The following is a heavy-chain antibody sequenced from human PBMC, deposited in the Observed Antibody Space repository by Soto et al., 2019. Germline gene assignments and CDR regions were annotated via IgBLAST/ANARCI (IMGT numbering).Heavy chain of an antibody. Sequence: ASETLSLTCTVSGGSIISSSYYWGWIRQPPGKGLEWIGSIYYSGSTYYNPSLKSRVTISVDTSKNQFSLKLSSVTAADTAVYYCARHSTAMGYYYGMDVWGQGTTVTVSS. CDR3: ARHSTAMGYYYGMDV. CDR1: GGSIISSSYY. V-gene: IGHV4-39*01. CDR2: IYYSGST. J-gene: IGHJ6*02. D-gene: IGHD2-2*01.